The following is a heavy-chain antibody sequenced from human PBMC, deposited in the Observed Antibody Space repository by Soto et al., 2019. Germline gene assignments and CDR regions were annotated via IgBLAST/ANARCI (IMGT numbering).Heavy chain of an antibody. J-gene: IGHJ4*02. CDR3: ARDNLGYYYDSSGFDY. CDR1: GYTFTSYA. V-gene: IGHV1-3*01. D-gene: IGHD3-22*01. CDR2: INAGNGNT. Sequence: ASVKVSCKASGYTFTSYAMHWVRQAPGQRLEWMGWINAGNGNTKYSQKFQGRVTITRDTSASTAYMELSSLRSEDTAVYYCARDNLGYYYDSSGFDYWGQGTLVTVSS.